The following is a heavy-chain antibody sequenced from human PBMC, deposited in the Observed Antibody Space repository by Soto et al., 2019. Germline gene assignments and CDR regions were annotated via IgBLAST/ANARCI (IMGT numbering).Heavy chain of an antibody. CDR1: GGSINGYN. J-gene: IGHJ4*02. CDR2: TGSI. CDR3: ARDSHNDTGRSFDY. V-gene: IGHV4-4*07. Sequence: SETLSLTCIVSGGSINGYNWSWIRQPAGKGLEWIGRTGSINYNPSLKSRVTMSVDTSKNQFSLKLDSVTAADTAVYYCARDSHNDTGRSFDYWGPGTLVTVSS. D-gene: IGHD1-1*01.